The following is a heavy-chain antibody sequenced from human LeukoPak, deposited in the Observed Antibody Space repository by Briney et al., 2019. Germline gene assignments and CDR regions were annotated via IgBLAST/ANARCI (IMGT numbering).Heavy chain of an antibody. CDR2: IKQDGSEK. V-gene: IGHV3-7*01. Sequence: PGGSLRLSXAASGFTFSSYWMGWVRQAPGKGLEWVANIKQDGSEKYYVDSVKGRFTISRDNAKNSLYLQMNSLRAEDTAVYYCARDRRIGGFDYWGQGTLVTVSS. D-gene: IGHD3-3*01. CDR3: ARDRRIGGFDY. J-gene: IGHJ4*02. CDR1: GFTFSSYW.